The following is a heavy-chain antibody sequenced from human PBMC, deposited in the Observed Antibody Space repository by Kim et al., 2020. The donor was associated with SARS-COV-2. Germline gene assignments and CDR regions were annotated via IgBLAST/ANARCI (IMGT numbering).Heavy chain of an antibody. CDR3: LKGGWGWIWGY. CDR2: IDGSDGTT. V-gene: IGHV3-23*01. CDR1: GFTFTGHA. D-gene: IGHD7-27*01. J-gene: IGHJ4*02. Sequence: GGSLRLSCTTSGFTFTGHAMSWVRQAPGKGLEWVSSIDGSDGTTYYVDSVKGRFSISRDDSKNTLYLQMSALRADDTDAYYCLKGGWGWIWGYWGQGAL.